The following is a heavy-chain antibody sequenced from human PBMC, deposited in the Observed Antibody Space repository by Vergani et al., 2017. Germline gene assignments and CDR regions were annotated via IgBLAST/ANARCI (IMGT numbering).Heavy chain of an antibody. D-gene: IGHD6-19*01. CDR2: INPNSGGT. CDR1: GYTFTGYY. Sequence: QVQLVQSGAEVKKPGSSVKVSCKASGYTFTGYYMHWVRQAPGQGLEWMGWINPNSGGTNYAQKFQGRVTMTRDTSISTAYMELSRLRSDDTAVYYCARGAQWPNYYYGMDVWGQGTTVTVSS. J-gene: IGHJ6*02. V-gene: IGHV1-2*02. CDR3: ARGAQWPNYYYGMDV.